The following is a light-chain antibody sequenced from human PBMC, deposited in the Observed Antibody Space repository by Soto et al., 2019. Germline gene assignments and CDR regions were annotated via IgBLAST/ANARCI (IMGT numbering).Light chain of an antibody. J-gene: IGKJ3*01. V-gene: IGKV3-20*01. CDR1: QSVSSSY. CDR3: QQYGSSPPT. Sequence: EIVLTQSPGTLSLSPGERDTLSCRASQSVSSSYLAWYQQKPGQAPRLLIYGASSRATGIPDRFSGSGSGTDFTLTISSLEPEDFAVYYCQQYGSSPPTFGPGTKVDIK. CDR2: GAS.